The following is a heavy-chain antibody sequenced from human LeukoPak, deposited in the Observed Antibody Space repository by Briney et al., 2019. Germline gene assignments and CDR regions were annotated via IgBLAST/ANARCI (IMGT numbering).Heavy chain of an antibody. CDR3: ARDLYGGNTFDY. Sequence: SQTLSLTCTVSGGSISSGGYYWSWIRQHPGKGLEWIGYIYHSGYTYYNPSLKSRVTISAVTSKNQFSLRLSSVTAADTAVYYCARDLYGGNTFDYWAREPWSPSPQ. CDR1: GGSISSGGYY. D-gene: IGHD4-23*01. V-gene: IGHV4-31*03. CDR2: IYHSGYT. J-gene: IGHJ4*02.